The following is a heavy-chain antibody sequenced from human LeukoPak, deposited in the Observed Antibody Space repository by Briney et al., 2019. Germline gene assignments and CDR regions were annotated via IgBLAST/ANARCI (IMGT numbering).Heavy chain of an antibody. CDR2: ITYDGSNK. J-gene: IGHJ4*02. Sequence: GGSLTLLCAASGFTFRSYDVQCARGSTHGGLEGGTDITYDGSNKYYADSVKGRFTISRDNSKNTLYLQMNSLRAEDAAVYYCARDRGYYDNSGFHYFDYWGQGTLVTVSS. CDR1: GFTFRSYD. V-gene: IGHV3-30*04. CDR3: ARDRGYYDNSGFHYFDY. D-gene: IGHD3-22*01.